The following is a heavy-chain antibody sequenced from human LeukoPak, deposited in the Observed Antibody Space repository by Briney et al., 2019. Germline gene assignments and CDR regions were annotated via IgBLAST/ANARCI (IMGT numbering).Heavy chain of an antibody. CDR1: GGSISSSNW. CDR2: IYHSGTT. CDR3: ARRSTKENGFDF. D-gene: IGHD1-1*01. J-gene: IGHJ4*02. V-gene: IGHV4-4*02. Sequence: PSETLSLTCAVSGGSISSSNWWSWVRQPPGKGLEWIGEIYHSGTTYYNPSLGSRVTISLDTSKNQFSLKLTSVTAADTAVYYCARRSTKENGFDFWGQGTLVTVSS.